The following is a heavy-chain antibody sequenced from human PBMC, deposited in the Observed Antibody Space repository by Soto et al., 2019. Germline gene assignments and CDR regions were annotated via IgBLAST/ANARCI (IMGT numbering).Heavy chain of an antibody. D-gene: IGHD3-10*01. V-gene: IGHV4-31*03. CDR1: GGSISSGGHY. CDR3: ARDQLLWFGELSHYYYGMDV. J-gene: IGHJ6*02. Sequence: QVQLQESGPGLVKPSQTLSLTCTVSGGSISSGGHYWSWIRQHPGKGLEWIGYIYYSGSTNYNPSLKIRVTISLDTSKNQFSLKLSSVTAADTAVYYCARDQLLWFGELSHYYYGMDVWGQGTTVTVSS. CDR2: IYYSGST.